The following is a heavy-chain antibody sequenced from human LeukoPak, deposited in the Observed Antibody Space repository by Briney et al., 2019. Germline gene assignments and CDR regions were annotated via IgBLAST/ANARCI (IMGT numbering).Heavy chain of an antibody. V-gene: IGHV3-53*01. J-gene: IGHJ3*02. CDR2: IYSGGGT. CDR3: ARDGSGSYASGDAFDI. CDR1: GFTVSSNY. Sequence: GGSLRLSCAASGFTVSSNYMSWVRQAPGKGLEWVSVIYSGGGTYYADSVKGRFTISRDNSKNTLYLQMNSLRAEDTAVYYCARDGSGSYASGDAFDIWGQGTMVTVSS. D-gene: IGHD1-26*01.